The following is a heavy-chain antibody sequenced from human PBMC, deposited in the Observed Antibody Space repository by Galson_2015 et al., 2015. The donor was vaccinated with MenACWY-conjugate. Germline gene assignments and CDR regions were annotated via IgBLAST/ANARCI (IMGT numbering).Heavy chain of an antibody. Sequence: SVKVSCKASGYAFSKYGVSWVRQAPGQGLEWMGWINANNGNTNYAEKFQGRVTMTRDTSTSTAYMDLRSLRSDDTAVYYCARANSMVLRLIMEEYYDFWGQGTLVTVSS. CDR3: ARANSMVLRLIMEEYYDF. CDR1: GYAFSKYG. V-gene: IGHV1-18*01. J-gene: IGHJ4*02. D-gene: IGHD4/OR15-4a*01. CDR2: INANNGNT.